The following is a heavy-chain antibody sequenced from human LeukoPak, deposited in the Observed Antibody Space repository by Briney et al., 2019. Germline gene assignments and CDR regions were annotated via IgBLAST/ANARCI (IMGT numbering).Heavy chain of an antibody. V-gene: IGHV1-24*01. Sequence: ASVKVSCKVSGYILTGLSMHWVRQAPGKGLEWMGGFNPEDGETTYTEKFQGRVTMTEDTSTDTAYMELSSLRSTDTAVYYCATDEKYTTGWSYHHWGQGTLVTVSS. CDR1: GYILTGLS. CDR3: ATDEKYTTGWSYHH. D-gene: IGHD6-19*01. J-gene: IGHJ5*02. CDR2: FNPEDGET.